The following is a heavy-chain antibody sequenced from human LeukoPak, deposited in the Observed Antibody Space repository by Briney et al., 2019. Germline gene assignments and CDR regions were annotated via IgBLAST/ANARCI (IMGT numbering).Heavy chain of an antibody. V-gene: IGHV4-59*08. CDR1: GGSMSSYY. CDR3: ARHMGYYDSWSGYRPTILDAFDI. J-gene: IGHJ3*02. CDR2: IYYSGST. Sequence: SETLSLTCTVSGGSMSSYYWSWIRQPPGKGLEWIGYIYYSGSTNYNPSLKSRVTISVDTSKNQFSLKLSSVTAADTAVYYCARHMGYYDSWSGYRPTILDAFDIWGQGTMVTVSS. D-gene: IGHD3-3*01.